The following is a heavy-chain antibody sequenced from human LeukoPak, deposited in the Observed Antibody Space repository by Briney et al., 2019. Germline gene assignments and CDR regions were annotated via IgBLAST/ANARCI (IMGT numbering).Heavy chain of an antibody. CDR1: GFTFSSYG. CDR2: ISYDGSNK. J-gene: IGHJ4*02. CDR3: AKDLYGAFDY. D-gene: IGHD2-8*01. V-gene: IGHV3-30*18. Sequence: GGSLRLSCAASGFTFSSYGMHRVRQAPGKGLEWVAVISYDGSNKYYADSVKGRFTISRDNSKNTLYLQMNSLRAEDTAVYYCAKDLYGAFDYWGQGTLVTVSS.